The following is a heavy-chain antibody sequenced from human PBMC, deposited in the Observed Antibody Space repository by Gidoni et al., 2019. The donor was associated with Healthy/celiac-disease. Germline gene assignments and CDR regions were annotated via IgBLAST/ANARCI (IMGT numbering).Heavy chain of an antibody. J-gene: IGHJ4*02. CDR2: ISGSGGST. D-gene: IGHD6-19*01. CDR1: GFTFSSYA. Sequence: EVQLLESGGGLVQPGGSLSLSCAASGFTFSSYAMSWVRQAPGKGLEWVSAISGSGGSTYYADSVKGRFTISRDNSKNTLYLKMNSLRAEDTAVYYCAKGGYSSGWSLDYWGQGTLVTVSS. V-gene: IGHV3-23*01. CDR3: AKGGYSSGWSLDY.